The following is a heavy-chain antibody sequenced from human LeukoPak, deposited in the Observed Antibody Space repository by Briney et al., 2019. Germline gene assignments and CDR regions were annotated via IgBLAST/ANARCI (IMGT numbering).Heavy chain of an antibody. Sequence: GGSLRLSCAASEFTFSSHQMSWVRQAPGKGLEWVAKITQDGSEKYYMDTVKGRFIISRDNGKNSLYLQMNSLRVEDTAVYYCARDWRQDNAFDLWGQGTMVTVSS. J-gene: IGHJ3*01. V-gene: IGHV3-7*01. CDR1: EFTFSSHQ. CDR3: ARDWRQDNAFDL. CDR2: ITQDGSEK. D-gene: IGHD2-15*01.